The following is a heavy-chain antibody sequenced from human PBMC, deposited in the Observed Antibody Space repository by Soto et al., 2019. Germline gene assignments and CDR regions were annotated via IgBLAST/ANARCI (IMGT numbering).Heavy chain of an antibody. Sequence: SETLSLTCTVSGASISSSDYYWGWIRQPPGKGLEWIGSIYYSGNTYYKPSLKSRVTISVDTSKNQVSLKLSAVTAADTAVYYFACPPTTNYAVYFVSLRDGILVTVS. CDR1: GASISSSDYY. CDR3: ACPPTTNYAVYFVS. CDR2: IYYSGNT. V-gene: IGHV4-39*01. J-gene: IGHJ4*01. D-gene: IGHD4-4*01.